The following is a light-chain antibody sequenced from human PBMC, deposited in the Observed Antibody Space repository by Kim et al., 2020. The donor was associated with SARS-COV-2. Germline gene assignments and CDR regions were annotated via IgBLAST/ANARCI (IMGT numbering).Light chain of an antibody. Sequence: SYELTQPPSVSVAPGKTAGMTCGGENIGSKSVYWYQQKPGQAPVLVIYYDSDRPSGIPERFSGSNSGNTATLTISRVEAGDEADYYCQVWDSRSDHVVFG. CDR1: NIGSKS. J-gene: IGLJ3*02. V-gene: IGLV3-21*04. CDR3: QVWDSRSDHVV. CDR2: YDS.